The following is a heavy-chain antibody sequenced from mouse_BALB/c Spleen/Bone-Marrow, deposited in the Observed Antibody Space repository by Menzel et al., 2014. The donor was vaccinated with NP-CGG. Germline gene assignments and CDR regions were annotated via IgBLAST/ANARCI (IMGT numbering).Heavy chain of an antibody. J-gene: IGHJ2*01. Sequence: EVNVVESGGGLVQPGGSLRLSCATSGFTFTDYYMNWVRQPPGKALEWLGFIRNKAYSYTTEYSASVKGRFTISRDNSQSILYLQMNTLRAEDSATYYCARDMGGLLFDYWGQGTTLTVSS. CDR2: IRNKAYSYTT. D-gene: IGHD2-3*01. V-gene: IGHV7-3*02. CDR3: ARDMGGLLFDY. CDR1: GFTFTDYY.